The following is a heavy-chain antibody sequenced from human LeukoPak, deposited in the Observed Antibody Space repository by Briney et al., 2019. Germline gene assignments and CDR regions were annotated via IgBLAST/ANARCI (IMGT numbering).Heavy chain of an antibody. J-gene: IGHJ4*02. CDR2: IKSKTYGGTK. CDR3: TTEDRD. Sequence: GGSLRLSCAASGFTFRNAWMSWVRQAPGRGLTWVGSIKSKTYGGTKDYAEPVKGRFTISRDDSKNTLYLQMNSLKTEDTAVYYCTTEDRDWGQGTLVTVSS. V-gene: IGHV3-15*01. D-gene: IGHD1-14*01. CDR1: GFTFRNAW.